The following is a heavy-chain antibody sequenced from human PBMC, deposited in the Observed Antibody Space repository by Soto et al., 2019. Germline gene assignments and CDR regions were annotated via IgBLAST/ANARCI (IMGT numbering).Heavy chain of an antibody. J-gene: IGHJ6*02. V-gene: IGHV6-1*01. Sequence: SQTLSLTCAISGDSVSSNSAAWNWIRQSPSRGLEWLGRTYYRSKWYNDYAVSVKSRITINPDTSKNQFSLQLNSVTPEDTAVYYCAKDEVGAVYYYYYGMDVWGQGTTVTVS. D-gene: IGHD1-26*01. CDR1: GDSVSSNSAA. CDR2: TYYRSKWYN. CDR3: AKDEVGAVYYYYYGMDV.